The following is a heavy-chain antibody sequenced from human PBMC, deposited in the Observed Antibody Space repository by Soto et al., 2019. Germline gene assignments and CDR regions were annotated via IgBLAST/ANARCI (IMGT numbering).Heavy chain of an antibody. CDR1: GGTFSSYA. CDR2: IIPIFGTA. D-gene: IGHD3-9*01. V-gene: IGHV1-69*13. J-gene: IGHJ6*02. CDR3: ARDLAYYDILTGYYYYYGMDV. Sequence: SVKVSCKGSGGTFSSYAISWVRQAPGQRLEWMGGIIPIFGTANYAQKFQGRVTITADESTSTAYMELSSLRAEDTAVYYCARDLAYYDILTGYYYYYGMDVWGQGTTVTVS.